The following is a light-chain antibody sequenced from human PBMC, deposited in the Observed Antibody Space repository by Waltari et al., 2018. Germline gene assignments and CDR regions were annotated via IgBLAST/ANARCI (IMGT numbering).Light chain of an antibody. CDR2: GAS. V-gene: IGKV3-15*01. CDR1: QSVSSN. CDR3: QQYNNWPPWT. J-gene: IGKJ1*01. Sequence: EIVMTQSPATLSVSPGERANLSCRTRQSVSSNLAWYQQKPGQAPRLLIYGASTRATGIPARFSGSGSGTEFTLTISSLQSEDFAVYYCQQYNNWPPWTFGQGTKVEIK.